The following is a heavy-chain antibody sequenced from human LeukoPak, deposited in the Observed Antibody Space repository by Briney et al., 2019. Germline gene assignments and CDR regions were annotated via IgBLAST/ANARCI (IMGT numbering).Heavy chain of an antibody. V-gene: IGHV4-59*08. CDR2: IYYSGST. CDR1: GGSISNYY. CDR3: ARRGSVSSLDF. Sequence: PSETLSLTCTVSGGSISNYYWSWIRQPPGKGLEWIGYIYYSGSTNYNPSLKSRVTISVDTSKNQFSLKLSSVTAADTAVYYCARRGSVSSLDFWGQGTLVIVSS. D-gene: IGHD3-16*01. J-gene: IGHJ4*02.